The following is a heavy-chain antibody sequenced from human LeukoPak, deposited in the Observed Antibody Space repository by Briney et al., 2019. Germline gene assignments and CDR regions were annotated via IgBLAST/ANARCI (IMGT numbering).Heavy chain of an antibody. Sequence: GGSLRLSCAASGFTFSSYAMSWVRQAPGKGLEWVSAISGSGGSTYYADSVKGRFTISRDNSKNSLYLQMNSLRAEDTAVYYCARGFYAIVDVDYWGQGTLVTVSS. CDR3: ARGFYAIVDVDY. CDR2: ISGSGGST. D-gene: IGHD2/OR15-2a*01. J-gene: IGHJ4*02. CDR1: GFTFSSYA. V-gene: IGHV3-23*01.